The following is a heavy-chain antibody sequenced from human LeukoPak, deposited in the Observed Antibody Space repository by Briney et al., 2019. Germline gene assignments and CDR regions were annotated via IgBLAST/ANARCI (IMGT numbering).Heavy chain of an antibody. CDR1: GGTFSSYA. CDR3: ARDLPYGIYYYYYYGMDV. D-gene: IGHD2-8*01. Sequence: SVKVSCKASGGTFSSYAISWVRQAPGQGLEWMGRIIPILGIANYAQKFQGRVTITADKSTSTAYMELSSLRSEDTAVYYCARDLPYGIYYYYYYGMDVWGQGTTVTVSS. CDR2: IIPILGIA. V-gene: IGHV1-69*04. J-gene: IGHJ6*02.